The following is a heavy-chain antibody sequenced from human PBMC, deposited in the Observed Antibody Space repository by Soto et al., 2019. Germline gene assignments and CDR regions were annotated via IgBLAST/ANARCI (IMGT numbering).Heavy chain of an antibody. CDR2: INPNSGGT. CDR3: ASNYYGSGSYYSFDI. D-gene: IGHD3-10*01. Sequence: ASVKVSCKASGYTFTGYYMHWVRQAPGQGLEWMGWINPNSGGTNYAQKFQGWVTMTRDTSISTAYMELSRLRSDDTAVYYCASNYYGSGSYYSFDIWGQGTMVTVSS. V-gene: IGHV1-2*04. J-gene: IGHJ3*02. CDR1: GYTFTGYY.